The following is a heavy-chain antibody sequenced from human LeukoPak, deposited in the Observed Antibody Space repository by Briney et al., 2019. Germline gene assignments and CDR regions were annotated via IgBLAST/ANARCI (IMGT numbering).Heavy chain of an antibody. CDR2: IIPIFGTA. CDR3: ARDIAAAGDDAFDI. CDR1: GGTFSSYA. D-gene: IGHD6-13*01. Sequence: SVKVSCKASGGTFSSYAISWVRQAPGQGLEWMGGIIPIFGTANYAQKFQGRVTITADESTSTAYMELSSLRSEDTAAYYCARDIAAAGDDAFDIWGQGTMVTVSS. J-gene: IGHJ3*02. V-gene: IGHV1-69*01.